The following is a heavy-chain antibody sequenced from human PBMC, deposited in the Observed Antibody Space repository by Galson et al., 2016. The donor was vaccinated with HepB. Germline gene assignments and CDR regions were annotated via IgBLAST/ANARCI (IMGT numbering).Heavy chain of an antibody. J-gene: IGHJ6*03. CDR1: GGSISSNRYY. V-gene: IGHV4-39*02. Sequence: ETLSLTCIVSGGSISSNRYYWGWIRQPPGKGLEWIGDIFYSGSTYYNPSLKSRVTISVDTSKNHFSLNLSSVTAADPAVYFCARRRVAAVGLSHYYYMDVWGIGTTVTVSS. D-gene: IGHD3/OR15-3a*01. CDR3: ARRRVAAVGLSHYYYMDV. CDR2: IFYSGST.